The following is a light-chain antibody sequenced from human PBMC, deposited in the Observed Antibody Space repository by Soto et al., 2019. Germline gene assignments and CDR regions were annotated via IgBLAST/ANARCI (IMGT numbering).Light chain of an antibody. J-gene: IGLJ2*01. CDR2: EVT. Sequence: QSALTQPASVSGSPGQSITISCTGTSSDVGGHNYVSWYQQHPGKAPKLMIYEVTKRPSGVPDRFSASKSGNTASLTVSGLQAEDEADYYCSSYAGSDNVVFGGGTKLTVL. CDR3: SSYAGSDNVV. CDR1: SSDVGGHNY. V-gene: IGLV2-8*01.